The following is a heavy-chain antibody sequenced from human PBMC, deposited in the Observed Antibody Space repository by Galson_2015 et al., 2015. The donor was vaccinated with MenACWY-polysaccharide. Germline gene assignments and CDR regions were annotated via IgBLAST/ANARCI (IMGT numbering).Heavy chain of an antibody. J-gene: IGHJ6*02. CDR1: GFTFSRYA. CDR3: ARDYCSRTSCYGMDV. CDR2: ISYDATNK. Sequence: SLRLSCAASGFTFSRYAMHWVRQAPGMGLEWVAVISYDATNKYYAESVKGRFTISRDNSKNTMYVQMNSLRAEDTAIYYCARDYCSRTSCYGMDVWGQGTTVTVSS. D-gene: IGHD2-2*01. V-gene: IGHV3-30-3*01.